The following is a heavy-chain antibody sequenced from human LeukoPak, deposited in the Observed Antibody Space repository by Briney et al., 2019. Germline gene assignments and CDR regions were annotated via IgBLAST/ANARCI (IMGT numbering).Heavy chain of an antibody. CDR1: GFTFSTYG. V-gene: IGHV3-30*18. CDR3: AKDSLRNYYYGSGSRSGYFDY. Sequence: GGSLRLSCAASGFTFSTYGMHWVRQAPGQGLEWVALISYSAVNKYYADFVKGRFTISRDNSKNTLCLQMNSLGPQDTANYYCAKDSLRNYYYGSGSRSGYFDYWGQGTLVTVSS. J-gene: IGHJ4*02. D-gene: IGHD3-10*01. CDR2: ISYSAVNK.